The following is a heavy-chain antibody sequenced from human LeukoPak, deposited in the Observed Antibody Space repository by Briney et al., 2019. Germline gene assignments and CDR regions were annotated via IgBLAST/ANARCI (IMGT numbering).Heavy chain of an antibody. V-gene: IGHV1-69*13. CDR3: ARVPSRGSSSSYYFDY. CDR2: IIPIFGTA. Sequence: SVKVSCKASGGTFSSYAISWVRQAPGQGLEWMGGIIPIFGTANYAQKFQGRVTITADESTSTAYMELSSLRSEDTAVYYCARVPSRGSSSSYYFDYWGQGTLVTVSS. J-gene: IGHJ4*02. D-gene: IGHD6-13*01. CDR1: GGTFSSYA.